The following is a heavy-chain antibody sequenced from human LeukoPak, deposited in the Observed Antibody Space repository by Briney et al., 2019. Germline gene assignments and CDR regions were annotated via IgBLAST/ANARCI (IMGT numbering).Heavy chain of an antibody. CDR3: ARAYCGGDCYPEYFQH. V-gene: IGHV7-4-1*02. J-gene: IGHJ1*01. D-gene: IGHD2-21*02. CDR2: INTNTGNP. CDR1: GYTFTGYY. Sequence: GASVKVSCKASGYTFTGYYMHWVRQAPGQGLEWMGWINTNTGNPTYAQGFTGRFVFSLDTSVSTAYLQISSLKAEDTAVYYCARAYCGGDCYPEYFQHWGQGTLVTVSS.